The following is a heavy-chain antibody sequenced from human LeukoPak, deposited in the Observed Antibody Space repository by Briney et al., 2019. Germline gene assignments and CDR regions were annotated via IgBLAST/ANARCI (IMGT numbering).Heavy chain of an antibody. D-gene: IGHD2-2*01. CDR2: MNPNSGNT. CDR1: GYTFTSYG. V-gene: IGHV1-8*01. Sequence: EASVKVSCKASGYTFTSYGINWVRQATGQGLEWMGWMNPNSGNTGYAQKFHGRITITSNTSTSTAFMELSSLRSEDTAVYYCARGGASAAARRFDPWGQGTLVTVSS. CDR3: ARGGASAAARRFDP. J-gene: IGHJ5*02.